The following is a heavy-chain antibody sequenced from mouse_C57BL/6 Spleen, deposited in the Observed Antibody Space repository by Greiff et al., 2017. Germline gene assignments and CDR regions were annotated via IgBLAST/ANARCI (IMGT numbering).Heavy chain of an antibody. Sequence: EVKLVESGGGLVKPGGSLKLSCAASGFTFSSYTMSWVRQTPEKRLEWVATISGGGGNTYYPDSVKGRFTISRDTAKNTLYLQMSSLRSEDTALYYWARPHYYGSSYYFDYWGQGTTLTVSS. CDR2: ISGGGGNT. V-gene: IGHV5-9*01. CDR3: ARPHYYGSSYYFDY. D-gene: IGHD1-1*01. CDR1: GFTFSSYT. J-gene: IGHJ2*01.